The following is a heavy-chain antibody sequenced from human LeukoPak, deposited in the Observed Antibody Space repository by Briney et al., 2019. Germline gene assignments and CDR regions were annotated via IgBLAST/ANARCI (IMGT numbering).Heavy chain of an antibody. CDR1: GFTLSSYA. CDR3: AKVMKGSERLTMVRGVIIKTAGLYYMDV. J-gene: IGHJ6*03. V-gene: IGHV3-23*01. Sequence: GGSLRLSCAASGFTLSSYAMSWVRQAPGKGLEWVSSISASGGSPNYADSVKGRFTISRDNSKNTVYLQMNSLRAEDTAVYYCAKVMKGSERLTMVRGVIIKTAGLYYMDVWGKGTTVTVSS. D-gene: IGHD3-10*01. CDR2: ISASGGSP.